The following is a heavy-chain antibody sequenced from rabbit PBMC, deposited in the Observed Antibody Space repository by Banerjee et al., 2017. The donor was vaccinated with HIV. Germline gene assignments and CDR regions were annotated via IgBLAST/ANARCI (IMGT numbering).Heavy chain of an antibody. CDR1: GLDFSSSYW. D-gene: IGHD1-1*01. CDR3: ARESAYYLTRLDL. V-gene: IGHV1S40*01. J-gene: IGHJ3*01. Sequence: QSLEESGGDLVKPGASLTLTCTASGLDFSSSYWISWVRQAPGKGLEWIGYIYTGSGSTDYANWVNGRFTISKTSSTTVTLQMTSLTAADTATYFCARESAYYLTRLDLWGPGTLVTVS. CDR2: IYTGSGST.